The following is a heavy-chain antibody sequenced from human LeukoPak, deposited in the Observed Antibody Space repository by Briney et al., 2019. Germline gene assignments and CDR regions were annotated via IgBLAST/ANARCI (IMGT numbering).Heavy chain of an antibody. CDR1: GGSISSSSYY. D-gene: IGHD5-18*01. CDR3: AREDTAQNWFDP. Sequence: PSETLSLTCTVSGGSISSSSYYWGWIRQPPGKGLEWIGSIYYSGSTYYNPSLKRRVTISVDTSKNQFSLKLSSVTAADTAVYYCAREDTAQNWFDPWGQGNLVTVSS. V-gene: IGHV4-39*02. J-gene: IGHJ5*02. CDR2: IYYSGST.